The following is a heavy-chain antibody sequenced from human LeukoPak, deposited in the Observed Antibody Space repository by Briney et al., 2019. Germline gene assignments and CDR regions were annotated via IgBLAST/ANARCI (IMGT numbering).Heavy chain of an antibody. CDR1: GFPFSSYW. CDR2: IKQDGSKK. V-gene: IGHV3-7*03. CDR3: ARSSYSSSSSV. J-gene: IGHJ3*01. D-gene: IGHD6-6*01. Sequence: GGSLRLSCVASGFPFSSYWMTWVRQAPGKGLEWVANIKQDGSKKSYVDSVKGRFTISRDNAKNSLYLQINSLRAEDTAVYYCARSSYSSSSSVWGQGTMVTVSS.